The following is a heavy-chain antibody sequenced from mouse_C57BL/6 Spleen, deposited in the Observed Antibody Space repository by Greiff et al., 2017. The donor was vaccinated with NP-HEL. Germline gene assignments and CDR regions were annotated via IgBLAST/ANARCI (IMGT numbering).Heavy chain of an antibody. CDR2: ISSGGDYI. Sequence: EVMLVESGEGLVKPGGSLKLSCAASGFTFSSYAMSWVRQTPEKRLEWVAYISSGGDYIYYADTVKGRFTISRDNARNTLYLQMSSLKSEDTAMYYCTRAAYGSSYHYYAMDYWGQGTSVTVSS. V-gene: IGHV5-9-1*02. CDR3: TRAAYGSSYHYYAMDY. J-gene: IGHJ4*01. CDR1: GFTFSSYA. D-gene: IGHD1-1*01.